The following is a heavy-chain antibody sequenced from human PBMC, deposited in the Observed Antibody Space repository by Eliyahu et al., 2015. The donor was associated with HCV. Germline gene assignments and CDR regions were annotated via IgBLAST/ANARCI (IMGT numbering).Heavy chain of an antibody. V-gene: IGHV5-10-1*01. CDR1: GYRFTSYW. D-gene: IGHD6-13*01. CDR3: ARRSSWPEEWFDP. CDR2: IDPSDSYT. J-gene: IGHJ5*02. Sequence: EVQLVQSGAEVKKPGESLRISCKGSGYRFTSYWISWVRQMPGKGLEWMGRIDPSDSYTKYSPSFQGHVTISADKSISTAYLQWSSLRASDTAIYYCARRSSWPEEWFDPWGQGTLVTVSS.